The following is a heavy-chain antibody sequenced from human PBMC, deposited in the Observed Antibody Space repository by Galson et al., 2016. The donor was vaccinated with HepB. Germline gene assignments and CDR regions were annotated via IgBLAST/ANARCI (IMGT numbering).Heavy chain of an antibody. CDR1: GGSISHYY. D-gene: IGHD2-2*02. Sequence: SETLSLTCSVSGGSISHYYWSWIRQPPGKGLEWIGYIYYSGSTTYNPSLKSRVRMSVDTSKNQFSLRLNSVTAADTAVYYCARGLYCSRTTCYTAPFEYWGQGAPVTVSS. CDR2: IYYSGST. J-gene: IGHJ4*02. V-gene: IGHV4-59*01. CDR3: ARGLYCSRTTCYTAPFEY.